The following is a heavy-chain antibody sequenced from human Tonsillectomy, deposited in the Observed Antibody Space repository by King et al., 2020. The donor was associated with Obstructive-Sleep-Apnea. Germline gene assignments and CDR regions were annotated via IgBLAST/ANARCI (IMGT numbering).Heavy chain of an antibody. J-gene: IGHJ3*02. D-gene: IGHD3-22*01. Sequence: QLQESGPGLVKPSETLSLTCAVSGGSISSYYWSWIRQPPGKGLEWIGYIYYTGSTNYNPSLKSRVTISVDTSTNQFSLKLSSVTAADTAVYYCATWTYYYDSSGYELSAFDIWGQGTMVTVSS. CDR3: ATWTYYYDSSGYELSAFDI. CDR2: IYYTGST. CDR1: GGSISSYY. V-gene: IGHV4-59*01.